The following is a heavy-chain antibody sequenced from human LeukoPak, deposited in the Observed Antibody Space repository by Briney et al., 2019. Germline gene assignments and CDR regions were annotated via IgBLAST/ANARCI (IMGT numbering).Heavy chain of an antibody. D-gene: IGHD2-2*01. V-gene: IGHV1-69*05. Sequence: SVRVSCKASGGTFSSYAFSWVRQAPGQGLEWMGGIIPIFGTASYAQKFQGRVTIATDESTSTAYMELSSLRSGDTAVYYCASESTSNFYMDVWGKGTTVTVSS. CDR1: GGTFSSYA. J-gene: IGHJ6*03. CDR3: ASESTSNFYMDV. CDR2: IIPIFGTA.